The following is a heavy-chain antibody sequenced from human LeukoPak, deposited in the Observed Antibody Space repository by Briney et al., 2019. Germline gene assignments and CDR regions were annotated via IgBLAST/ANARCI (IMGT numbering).Heavy chain of an antibody. J-gene: IGHJ4*02. Sequence: GGSLTLSCVASGCTFSRYWMTWVRQAPGKGLEWGANISKDGSDKYYVDSVKGRFTISRDNAKNSLYLQINSLRAEDTAVYYCARTTHDSGGYWGQGTLVTVSS. CDR3: ARTTHDSGGY. CDR1: GCTFSRYW. CDR2: ISKDGSDK. V-gene: IGHV3-7*04. D-gene: IGHD4-17*01.